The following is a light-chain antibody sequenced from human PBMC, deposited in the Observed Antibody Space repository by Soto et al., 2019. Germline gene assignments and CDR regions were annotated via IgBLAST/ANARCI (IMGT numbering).Light chain of an antibody. V-gene: IGKV3-20*01. CDR1: QSVSSSY. J-gene: IGKJ1*01. CDR3: QQYGSSLWT. CDR2: GAS. Sequence: AFTRSPGTLSAHPGASATLSCRASQSVSSSYLAWYQQKPGQAPRLLIYGASNRATGIPDRFSGSGSGTDFTLTISRLEPEDFAVYYCQQYGSSLWTFGQGTKVDIK.